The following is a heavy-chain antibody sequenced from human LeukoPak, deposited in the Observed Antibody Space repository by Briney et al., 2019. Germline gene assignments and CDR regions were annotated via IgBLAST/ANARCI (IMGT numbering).Heavy chain of an antibody. D-gene: IGHD2-2*01. Sequence: GGSLRLSCAASGFTFSSYGMHWVRQAPGKGLEWVAFIRYDGSNKYYADSVKGRFSVSRDNSKNTLYLQMNSLRAEDTAVYYCAKEGVGCSSTSGWNNFDYWGQGTLVTVSS. CDR2: IRYDGSNK. J-gene: IGHJ4*02. V-gene: IGHV3-30*02. CDR3: AKEGVGCSSTSGWNNFDY. CDR1: GFTFSSYG.